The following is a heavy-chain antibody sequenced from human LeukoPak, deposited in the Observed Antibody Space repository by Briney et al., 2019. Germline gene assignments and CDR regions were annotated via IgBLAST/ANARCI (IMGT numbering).Heavy chain of an antibody. CDR1: GYSISSGYY. D-gene: IGHD6-13*01. CDR3: ARDRGSWFWDL. J-gene: IGHJ2*01. Sequence: SETLSLTCTVSGYSISSGYYWGWIRQPPGKGLEWIGSIYYSGTTYYNPSLKSRVTISVDTSKNQFSLKLSSVTAADTAVYYCARDRGSWFWDLWGRGTLVTVSS. CDR2: IYYSGTT. V-gene: IGHV4-38-2*02.